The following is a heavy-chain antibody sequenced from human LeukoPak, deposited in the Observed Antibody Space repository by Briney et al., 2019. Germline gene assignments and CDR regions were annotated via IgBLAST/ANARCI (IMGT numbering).Heavy chain of an antibody. V-gene: IGHV3-23*01. CDR1: GFTFSSYD. J-gene: IGHJ6*02. CDR3: AKAKIGPMSGMDV. Sequence: GGSQSLSCAASGFTFSSYDMSWLRESPGEGREWVTTISESAGSIYYADAVKGRSTISRDNTKYTLSLQMNSLRAEDAAVYYCAKAKIGPMSGMDVWGQGTTVTVSS. CDR2: ISESAGSI.